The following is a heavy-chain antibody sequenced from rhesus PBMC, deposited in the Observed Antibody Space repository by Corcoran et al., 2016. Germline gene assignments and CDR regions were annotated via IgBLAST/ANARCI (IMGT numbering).Heavy chain of an antibody. J-gene: IGHJ2*01. D-gene: IGHD4-29*01. CDR3: AREIGSSYKNWYFDL. Sequence: QVQLQESGPAVVKPSETLSLTCAVSGGSITSGYYYWSWIRQPPGKGLEWIGYITYSGSTSYNPSLQRRVAISRDTSKNQVALKLSSVTAADTAVDYCAREIGSSYKNWYFDLWGPGTPITISS. CDR1: GGSITSGYYY. V-gene: IGHV4-122*02. CDR2: ITYSGST.